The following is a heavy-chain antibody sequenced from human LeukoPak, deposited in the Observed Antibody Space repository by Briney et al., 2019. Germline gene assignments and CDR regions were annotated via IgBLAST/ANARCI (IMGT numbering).Heavy chain of an antibody. CDR3: ARSRVATIRLPLGYFDY. D-gene: IGHD5-12*01. J-gene: IGHJ4*02. CDR2: IYYSGST. CDR1: GVSISSGGYY. V-gene: IGHV4-31*03. Sequence: SSETLSLTCTVSGVSISSGGYYWRWIRKQPGKGLEWIGYIYYSGSTYYNPSLKSRVTISVDTSKNQFSLKLSSVTAADTAVYYCARSRVATIRLPLGYFDYWGQGTLVTVSS.